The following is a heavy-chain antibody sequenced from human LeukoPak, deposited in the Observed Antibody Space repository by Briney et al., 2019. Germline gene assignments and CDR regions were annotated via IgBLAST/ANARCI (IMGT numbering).Heavy chain of an antibody. Sequence: PSETLSLTCTVSGGSIGSYYWSWIRQPPGKGLEWIGYIYYSGSTNYNPSLKSRVTISVDTSKNQFSLKLSSVTAADTAVYYCARRVTTRGYYYYMDVWGKGTTVTVSS. CDR1: GGSIGSYY. J-gene: IGHJ6*03. CDR3: ARRVTTRGYYYYMDV. V-gene: IGHV4-59*08. CDR2: IYYSGST. D-gene: IGHD3-10*01.